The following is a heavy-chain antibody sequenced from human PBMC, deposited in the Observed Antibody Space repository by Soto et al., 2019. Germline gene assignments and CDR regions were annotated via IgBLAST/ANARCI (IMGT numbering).Heavy chain of an antibody. CDR3: AKDLFRLRRRIAAAGYYYYYGMDV. CDR1: GYTFTSYG. J-gene: IGHJ6*02. Sequence: ASVKVSCKASGYTFTSYGISWVRQAPGQGLEWMGWISAYNGNTNYAQKLQGRVTMTTDTSTSTAYMELRSLRAEDTAVYYCAKDLFRLRRRIAAAGYYYYYGMDVWGQGTTVTVSS. V-gene: IGHV1-18*01. CDR2: ISAYNGNT. D-gene: IGHD6-13*01.